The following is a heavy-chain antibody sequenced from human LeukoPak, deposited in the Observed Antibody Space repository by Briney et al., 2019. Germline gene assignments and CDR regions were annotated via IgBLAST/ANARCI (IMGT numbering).Heavy chain of an antibody. Sequence: GESLKISCKGSGYSFTSYWIGWVRQMPGKGLEWMGIIYPGDCDTRYSPSCQGQVTISADNSISTAYLQWSSLEASDTAMYYCARYMRGHGEMKGRYYFDYWGQGTLVTVSS. CDR3: ARYMRGHGEMKGRYYFDY. D-gene: IGHD3-10*01. CDR2: IYPGDCDT. V-gene: IGHV5-51*01. CDR1: GYSFTSYW. J-gene: IGHJ4*02.